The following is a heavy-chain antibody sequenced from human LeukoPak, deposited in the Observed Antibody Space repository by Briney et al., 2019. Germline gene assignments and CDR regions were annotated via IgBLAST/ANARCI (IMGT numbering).Heavy chain of an antibody. CDR2: INTNTGNP. D-gene: IGHD6-19*01. Sequence: ASVKVSCKTSGYTFTSYAMNWVRQAPGQGLEWMGWINTNTGNPTYAQGFTGRFVFSLDTSVSTAYLQISSLKAKDTAVYYCARDWVSSGWPRHFDYWGQGTLVTVSS. CDR1: GYTFTSYA. J-gene: IGHJ4*02. CDR3: ARDWVSSGWPRHFDY. V-gene: IGHV7-4-1*02.